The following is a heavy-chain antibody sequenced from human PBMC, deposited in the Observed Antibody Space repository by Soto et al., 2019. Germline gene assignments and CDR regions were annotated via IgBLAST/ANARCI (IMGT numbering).Heavy chain of an antibody. CDR3: VRDKGIADL. Sequence: QVQLQESGPGLVKPSATLSLTCAISGDSIRNSHWSWIRQPAGRGLEWIGRVYTSGDTNYNPSLESRVSMSVETSNNRLSLKVTSVTAADTAIYYCVRDKGIADLWGQGTLVAVSS. CDR2: VYTSGDT. V-gene: IGHV4-4*07. CDR1: GDSIRNSH. J-gene: IGHJ5*02. D-gene: IGHD6-13*01.